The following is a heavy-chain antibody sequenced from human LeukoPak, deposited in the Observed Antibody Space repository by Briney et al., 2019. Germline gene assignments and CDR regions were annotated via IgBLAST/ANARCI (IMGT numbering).Heavy chain of an antibody. J-gene: IGHJ6*03. CDR2: IYYSGST. CDR1: GGSISSYC. V-gene: IGHV4-59*12. CDR3: ARDYSGYDSLYYYYYYMDV. D-gene: IGHD5-12*01. Sequence: SETLSLTCTVSGGSISSYCWSWIRQPPGKGLGWIGYIYYSGSTNYNPSLKSRVTISVDTSKNQFSLKLSSVTAADTAVYYCARDYSGYDSLYYYYYYMDVWGKGTTVTVSS.